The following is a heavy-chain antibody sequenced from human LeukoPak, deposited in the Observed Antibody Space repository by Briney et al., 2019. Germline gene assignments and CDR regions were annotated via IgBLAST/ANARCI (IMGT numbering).Heavy chain of an antibody. CDR2: ISGDGVST. CDR1: GLPIGDFA. J-gene: IGHJ4*02. CDR3: ARESGKFDY. Sequence: PGGSLRLSCVASGLPIGDFAMHWVRQAPGKGLEWVSLISGDGVSTFYADSVKGRFSISRDNNKNSLSLEMNSLRTEDTAMYCCARESGKFDYWGQGTLVAVSS. V-gene: IGHV3-43*02.